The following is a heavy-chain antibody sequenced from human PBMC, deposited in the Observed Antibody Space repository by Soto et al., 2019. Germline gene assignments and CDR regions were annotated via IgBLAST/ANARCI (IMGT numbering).Heavy chain of an antibody. Sequence: GASVKVSCKASGYTFTSYGMSWGRQAPGQGLEWMGWISAYNGNTNYAQKLQGRVTMTTDTSTSTAYMELRSLRSDDTAVYYCARDNPSTYSSGRYPFDYWGQGTLVTVSS. J-gene: IGHJ4*02. CDR1: GYTFTSYG. CDR2: ISAYNGNT. V-gene: IGHV1-18*01. D-gene: IGHD6-19*01. CDR3: ARDNPSTYSSGRYPFDY.